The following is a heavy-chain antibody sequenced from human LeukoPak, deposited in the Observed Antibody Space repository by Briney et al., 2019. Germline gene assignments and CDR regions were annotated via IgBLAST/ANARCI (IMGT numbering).Heavy chain of an antibody. Sequence: GGSLRLSCAASGFTFSSYEMNWVRQAPGKGLEWVSYISSSGDIIYYADSVKGRFTISRDNAKNSLYLQMNSLRAEDTAVYYCARRYCGSPSCVNWFDPWGQGALVTVSS. D-gene: IGHD2-2*01. J-gene: IGHJ5*02. CDR2: ISSSGDII. CDR1: GFTFSSYE. V-gene: IGHV3-48*03. CDR3: ARRYCGSPSCVNWFDP.